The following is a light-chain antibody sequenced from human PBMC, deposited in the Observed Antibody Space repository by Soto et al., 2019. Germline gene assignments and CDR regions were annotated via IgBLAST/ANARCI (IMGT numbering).Light chain of an antibody. CDR1: QTIRSY. J-gene: IGKJ4*01. Sequence: DIQMTQSPSSLSASVGDRVTITCRASQTIRSYLNWYQQKPGKAPILLISAASSLQGGVPSRFNGSGSGTDFTLTISSLQPEDFATHNCHQSFSAPPLTFCGGTKVEIK. CDR2: AAS. CDR3: HQSFSAPPLT. V-gene: IGKV1-39*01.